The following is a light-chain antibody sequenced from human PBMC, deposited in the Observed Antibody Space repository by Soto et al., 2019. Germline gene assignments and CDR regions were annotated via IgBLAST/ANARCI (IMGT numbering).Light chain of an antibody. CDR2: WAS. CDR3: QQYYSTLIS. V-gene: IGKV4-1*01. Sequence: DIALTQSPDSLALSLGERATMNCKSSQSVLYSSYNKSYLAWYQVKPGRPPKLLFSWASTRESGVPDRFSGSGSGTECTLTISSLQAEDVAVYYCQQYYSTLISFGQGTRLEIK. CDR1: QSVLYSSYNKSY. J-gene: IGKJ5*01.